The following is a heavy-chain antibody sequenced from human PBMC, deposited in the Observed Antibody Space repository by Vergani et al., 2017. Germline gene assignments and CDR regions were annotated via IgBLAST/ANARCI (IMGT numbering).Heavy chain of an antibody. J-gene: IGHJ4*02. V-gene: IGHV3-20*04. D-gene: IGHD3-10*01. CDR1: GFTFDDYG. Sequence: EVQLVESGGGVVRPGGSLRLSCAASGFTFDDYGMSWVRQAPGKGLAWVSGINWNGGSTGYADSVKGRFTISRDNAKNSLYLQMNSLRAEDTALYYCARGVRDYYGSGSYYNFDYWGQGTLVTVSS. CDR3: ARGVRDYYGSGSYYNFDY. CDR2: INWNGGST.